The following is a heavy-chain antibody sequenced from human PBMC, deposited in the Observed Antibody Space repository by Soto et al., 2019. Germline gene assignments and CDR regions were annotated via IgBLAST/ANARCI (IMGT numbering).Heavy chain of an antibody. CDR3: ARSRRNYCSGVICYSLYYYYYMVF. CDR2: IYYSGST. Sequence: SETLSLTCTVSGGSISSYYWSWIRQPPGKGLEWIGYIYYSGSTNYNPSLKSRVTISVDTSKNQFSLKLSSVTAADTAVYYCARSRRNYCSGVICYSLYYYYYMVFWGKGTTVTV. V-gene: IGHV4-59*08. J-gene: IGHJ6*03. D-gene: IGHD2-15*01. CDR1: GGSISSYY.